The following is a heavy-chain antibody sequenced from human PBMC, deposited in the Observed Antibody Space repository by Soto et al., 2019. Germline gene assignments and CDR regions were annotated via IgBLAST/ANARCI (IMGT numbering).Heavy chain of an antibody. D-gene: IGHD1-1*01. Sequence: QVQLQESGPGLVKPSETLSLTCTVSGDFISSHYWSWIRQPPGKGLEWIGYISYSENTNYSPSLKSRVTVSVDTSKKQLSLELTSLTAADTAVYYCVRHVHLTTNDLWGQGTLVTVSS. J-gene: IGHJ5*02. CDR3: VRHVHLTTNDL. CDR2: ISYSENT. V-gene: IGHV4-59*08. CDR1: GDFISSHY.